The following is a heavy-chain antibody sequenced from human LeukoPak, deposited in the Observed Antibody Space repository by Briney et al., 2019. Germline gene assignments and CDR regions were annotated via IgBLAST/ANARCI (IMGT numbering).Heavy chain of an antibody. CDR2: ILYDGSNK. Sequence: PGGALRLSCAASRVTFSRYGMHCGRQAPEEGLEWVAFILYDGSNKYYADSVKGRFTISRDNSKNTLYLQMNSLRAEDTAVYYCAKDLSRHIVVVSQPFDYWGQGTLVTVSS. J-gene: IGHJ4*02. D-gene: IGHD2-21*01. V-gene: IGHV3-30*02. CDR3: AKDLSRHIVVVSQPFDY. CDR1: RVTFSRYG.